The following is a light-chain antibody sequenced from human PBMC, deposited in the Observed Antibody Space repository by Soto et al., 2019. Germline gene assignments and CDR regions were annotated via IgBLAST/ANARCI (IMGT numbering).Light chain of an antibody. V-gene: IGKV3-15*01. Sequence: EIVMTQSPATLSVSPGERVTLYCRASQSAISNLAWYQQKPGQTPRLLIYDASTRATDIPARFSGSGSGTDFTLTISSLLSEDFAVYYCQQYHNTPITFGQGTRLEIK. CDR1: QSAISN. CDR3: QQYHNTPIT. CDR2: DAS. J-gene: IGKJ5*01.